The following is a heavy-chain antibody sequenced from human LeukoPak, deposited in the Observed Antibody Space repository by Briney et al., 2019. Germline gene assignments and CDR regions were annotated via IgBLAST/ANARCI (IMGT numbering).Heavy chain of an antibody. CDR1: GFTFSSYG. V-gene: IGHV3-30*03. CDR2: ISYDGSNK. J-gene: IGHJ4*02. CDR3: ARVRSDFDY. Sequence: GGSLRLSCAASGFTFSSYGMHWVRQAPGKGLEWVAVISYDGSNKYYADSVKGRFTISRDNSKNTLYLQMISLRAEDTAVYYCARVRSDFDYWGQGTLVTVSS.